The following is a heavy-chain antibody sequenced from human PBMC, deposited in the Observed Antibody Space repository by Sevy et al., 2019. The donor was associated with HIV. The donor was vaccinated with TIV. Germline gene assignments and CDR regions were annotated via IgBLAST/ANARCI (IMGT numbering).Heavy chain of an antibody. CDR2: IYYSGST. Sequence: SETLSLTCTVSGGSISSSSYYWGWIRQPPGKGLEWIGSIYYSGSTYYNPSLKSRFTISVDTSKNQFSLKLSSVTAADTAVYYCASREIVVDYMDVWGKGTTVTVSS. J-gene: IGHJ6*03. D-gene: IGHD2-2*01. CDR3: ASREIVVDYMDV. V-gene: IGHV4-39*01. CDR1: GGSISSSSYY.